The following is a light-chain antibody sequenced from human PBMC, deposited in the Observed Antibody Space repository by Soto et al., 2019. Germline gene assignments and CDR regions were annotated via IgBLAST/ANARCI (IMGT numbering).Light chain of an antibody. CDR2: KAS. Sequence: QVTQSPSTLSASTGDRVTFTCGASHSIIVWLAWYQQKAGKAPNLLIYKASSLKSGVPSRFSGSGSGTEFTLTISSLQPDDFATYYCQQDYSYSRTFGQGTKVDIK. CDR1: HSIIVW. CDR3: QQDYSYSRT. V-gene: IGKV1-5*03. J-gene: IGKJ1*01.